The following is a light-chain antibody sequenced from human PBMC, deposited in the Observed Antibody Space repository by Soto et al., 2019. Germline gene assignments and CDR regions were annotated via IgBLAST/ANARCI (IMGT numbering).Light chain of an antibody. CDR3: QSYDSRSFVV. J-gene: IGLJ2*01. V-gene: IGLV1-40*01. Sequence: QSVLTQPPSVSGAPGQRVTISCTGSSSNIGAGYDVHWYQQLPGTAPKLLIYGNSNRPSGVPDRFSGSKSGTSASLAITGLQAEDEADYYCQSYDSRSFVVFGGGTKLTVL. CDR1: SSNIGAGYD. CDR2: GNS.